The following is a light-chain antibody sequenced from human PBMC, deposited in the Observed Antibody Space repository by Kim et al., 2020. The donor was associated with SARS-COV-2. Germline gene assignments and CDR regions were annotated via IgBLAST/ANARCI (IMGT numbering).Light chain of an antibody. CDR3: QQSYSSPL. V-gene: IGKV1-39*01. Sequence: DIQMTQSPSSLSASVGDRVTITCRASQSISSYLNWYQQKPGKAPNLLIYAASSLQSGVPSRFSGSGSGTDFTLTISSLQPEDFATYYCQQSYSSPLFGQGTQLEIK. CDR2: AAS. CDR1: QSISSY. J-gene: IGKJ5*01.